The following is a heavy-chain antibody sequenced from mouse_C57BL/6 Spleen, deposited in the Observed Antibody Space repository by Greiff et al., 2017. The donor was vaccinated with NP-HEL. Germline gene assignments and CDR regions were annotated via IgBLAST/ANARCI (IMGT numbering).Heavy chain of an antibody. CDR1: GFTFSSYA. CDR2: ISRGGDYI. Sequence: EVHLVESGEGLVKPGGSLKLSCAASGFTFSSYAMSWVRQTPEKRLEWVAYISRGGDYIYYADTVKGRFTISRDNARNTLYLQMSSLKSEDTARYYCTRGGLRQYFDVWGTGTTVTVSS. J-gene: IGHJ1*03. D-gene: IGHD2-4*01. CDR3: TRGGLRQYFDV. V-gene: IGHV5-9-1*02.